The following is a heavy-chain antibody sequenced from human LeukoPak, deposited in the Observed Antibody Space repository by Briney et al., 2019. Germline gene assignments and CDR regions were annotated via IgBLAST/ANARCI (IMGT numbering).Heavy chain of an antibody. CDR1: GFTFSSYA. D-gene: IGHD2-21*01. CDR2: ISGSGGST. CDR3: AGPRGTTYCGGDCYSELGY. J-gene: IGHJ4*02. Sequence: GGSLRLSCVASGFTFSSYAMSWVRQAPGKGLEWVSAISGSGGSTYYADSVKGRFTISRDNSKNTLYLQMNSLRAEDTAVYYCAGPRGTTYCGGDCYSELGYWGQGTLVTVSS. V-gene: IGHV3-23*01.